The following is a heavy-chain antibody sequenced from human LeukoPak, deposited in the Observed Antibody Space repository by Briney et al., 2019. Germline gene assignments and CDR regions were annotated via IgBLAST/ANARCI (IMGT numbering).Heavy chain of an antibody. D-gene: IGHD3-9*01. Sequence: GESLRLSCAASGFSFSSYAMSWVRQAPGKGLEWVSAISGSGGSTYYADSVKGRFTVSRDNSKNTLYLQMNSLRAEDTAVYYCAKASTLTGYPTNFDYWGQGTLVTVSS. CDR3: AKASTLTGYPTNFDY. CDR2: ISGSGGST. J-gene: IGHJ4*02. CDR1: GFSFSSYA. V-gene: IGHV3-23*01.